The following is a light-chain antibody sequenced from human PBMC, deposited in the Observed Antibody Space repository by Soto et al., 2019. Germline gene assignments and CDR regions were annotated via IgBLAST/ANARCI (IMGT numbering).Light chain of an antibody. CDR2: AAS. Sequence: EIVLTQSPGTLSLSPGQRATLSCRASQSITSKFVAWYQQRPGQPPRLLIYAASTRATGIPDRFNGSGSETDFTLTISRLEPEDFAVYYCQQYGGSPTLAVGGGTQVEI. V-gene: IGKV3-20*01. CDR3: QQYGGSPTLA. CDR1: QSITSKF. J-gene: IGKJ4*01.